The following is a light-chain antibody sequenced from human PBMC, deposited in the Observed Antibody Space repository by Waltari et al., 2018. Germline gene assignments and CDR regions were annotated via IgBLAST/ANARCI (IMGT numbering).Light chain of an antibody. J-gene: IGKJ4*01. V-gene: IGKV3-20*01. CDR1: QSVIGSS. Sequence: EIVLTQSPGTLSLSPGERATLPCWASQSVIGSSLAWYQQKPGQAPRILIYDASSRVTGIPDRFSGRGSGTNFTLTISRLEPEDFAVYYCQHYYNSPVSFGGGTRVEIK. CDR2: DAS. CDR3: QHYYNSPVS.